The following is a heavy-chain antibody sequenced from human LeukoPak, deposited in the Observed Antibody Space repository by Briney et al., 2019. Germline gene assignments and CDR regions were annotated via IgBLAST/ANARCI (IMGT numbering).Heavy chain of an antibody. CDR3: ARPDSYGSPYYYYYGMDV. CDR2: ISSSSSYI. V-gene: IGHV3-21*01. D-gene: IGHD5-18*01. Sequence: GGSLRLSCAASGFTFSSYSMNWVRQAPGKGLEWVSSISSSSSYIYYADSVKGRFTISRDNAKNSLNLQMNSLRAEDTAVYYCARPDSYGSPYYYYYGMDVWGQGTTVTVSS. J-gene: IGHJ6*02. CDR1: GFTFSSYS.